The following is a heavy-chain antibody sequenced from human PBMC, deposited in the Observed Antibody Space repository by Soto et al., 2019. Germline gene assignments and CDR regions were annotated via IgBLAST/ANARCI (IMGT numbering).Heavy chain of an antibody. CDR3: ARDPGNSFDY. J-gene: IGHJ4*02. V-gene: IGHV1-18*01. CDR1: GYTFNTYF. CDR2: ISPHNGNT. Sequence: HVQLVQSGGELKKPGASVKVSCNTSGYTFNTYFITWVRQAPGQGLEWMGWISPHNGNTNYAEKFQGRVTMTADTITKTAYMELRNLRIDDTAVYYCARDPGNSFDYWGQGTQVTVSS.